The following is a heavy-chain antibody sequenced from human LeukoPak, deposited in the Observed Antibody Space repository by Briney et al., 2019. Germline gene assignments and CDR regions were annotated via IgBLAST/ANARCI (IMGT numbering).Heavy chain of an antibody. CDR2: IYYSGST. CDR3: ATLLLGYCSGGSCYSFPFDP. Sequence: SETLSLTCTVSGGSISSSSYYWGWIRQPPGKGLERIGSIYYSGSTYYNPSLKSRVTISVDTSKNQSSLKLSSVTAADTAVYYCATLLLGYCSGGSCYSFPFDPWGQGTLVTVSS. V-gene: IGHV4-39*01. J-gene: IGHJ5*02. D-gene: IGHD2-15*01. CDR1: GGSISSSSYY.